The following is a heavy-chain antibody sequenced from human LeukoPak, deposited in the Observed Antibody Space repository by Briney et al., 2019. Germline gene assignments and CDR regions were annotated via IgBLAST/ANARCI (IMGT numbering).Heavy chain of an antibody. J-gene: IGHJ4*02. Sequence: GGSLRLSCAASGFTFDSYRMNWVRQAPGKGLEWVSSISSSSSYIYYADSVKGGFTISRDNAKNSLYLQMNSLRAEDTAVYYCARDIVGATLNQFYFDYWGQGTLVTVSS. V-gene: IGHV3-21*01. CDR2: ISSSSSYI. D-gene: IGHD1-26*01. CDR3: ARDIVGATLNQFYFDY. CDR1: GFTFDSYR.